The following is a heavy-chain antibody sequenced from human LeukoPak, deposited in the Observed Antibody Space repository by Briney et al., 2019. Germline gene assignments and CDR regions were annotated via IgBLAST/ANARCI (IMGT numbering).Heavy chain of an antibody. J-gene: IGHJ4*02. CDR1: GYTFTGYY. D-gene: IGHD6-19*01. V-gene: IGHV1-2*04. CDR2: INPNSGGT. Sequence: ASVKVSCKASGYTFTGYYMHWVRQAPGQGLEWMGWINPNSGGTNYAQKFQGWVTMTRDTSISTAYMELSRLRFDDTAVYYCAREVNPGYSSGWYYFDYWGQGTLVTVSS. CDR3: AREVNPGYSSGWYYFDY.